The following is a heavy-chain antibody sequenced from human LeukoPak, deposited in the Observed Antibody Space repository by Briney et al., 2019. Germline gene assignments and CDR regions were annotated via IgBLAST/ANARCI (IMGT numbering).Heavy chain of an antibody. CDR2: ISYSGST. CDR3: ARSHPEMATSLGRFDY. J-gene: IGHJ4*02. Sequence: SETLSLTCTVSGGSISNYYWSWIRQPPGKGLEWIGYISYSGSTNYNPSLKSRATISVDTSKNQFSLKVSSVSAADTAVYYCARSHPEMATSLGRFDYWGQGTLVTVSS. D-gene: IGHD5-24*01. CDR1: GGSISNYY. V-gene: IGHV4-59*01.